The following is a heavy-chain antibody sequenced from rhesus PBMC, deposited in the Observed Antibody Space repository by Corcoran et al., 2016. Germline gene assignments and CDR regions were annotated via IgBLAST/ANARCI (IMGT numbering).Heavy chain of an antibody. CDR1: GASISSYW. Sequence: QVQLQESGPGLVKPSETLSLTCAVSGASISSYWWSWLRQPPGKGLGWIGEIKGNSGNTEDNHSPQSRGNISKDAVKNLFALKRNAGTAADTAVDYWTRGVGYSGYSSRFAVWGPGVLVTVSS. CDR2: IKGNSGNT. J-gene: IGHJ5-1*01. CDR3: TRGVGYSGYSSRFAV. D-gene: IGHD5-24*01. V-gene: IGHV4-80*01.